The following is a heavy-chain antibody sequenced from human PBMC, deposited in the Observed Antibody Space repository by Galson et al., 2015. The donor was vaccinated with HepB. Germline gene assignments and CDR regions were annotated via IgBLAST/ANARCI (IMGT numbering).Heavy chain of an antibody. V-gene: IGHV3-48*02. CDR1: GFTFSSYS. J-gene: IGHJ4*02. Sequence: SLRLSCAASGFTFSSYSMNWVRQAPGKGLEWVSYISSSSNTIYYADSVKGRFTISRDNAKNSLYLQMNSLRDEDTAVYYCARDLGDFWGYYFDYWGQGTLVTVSS. CDR3: ARDLGDFWGYYFDY. D-gene: IGHD3-10*01. CDR2: ISSSSNTI.